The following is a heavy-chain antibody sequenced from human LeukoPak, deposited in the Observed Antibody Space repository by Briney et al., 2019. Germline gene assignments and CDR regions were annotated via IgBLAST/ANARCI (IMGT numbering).Heavy chain of an antibody. CDR1: GYTFTTYA. CDR2: INTGNDNT. CDR3: ARAPGSGSYSAFDY. D-gene: IGHD1-26*01. V-gene: IGHV1-3*04. Sequence: GASVKVFCKASGYTFTTYAMHWVRQAPGQRLEWMGWINTGNDNTKYSQRFQGRVTITRDASASTAYMDLSSLRSEDTAVYYCARAPGSGSYSAFDYWGQGTLVTVSS. J-gene: IGHJ4*02.